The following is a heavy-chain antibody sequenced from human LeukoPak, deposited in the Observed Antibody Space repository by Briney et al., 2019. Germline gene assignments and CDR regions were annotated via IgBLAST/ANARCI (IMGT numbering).Heavy chain of an antibody. D-gene: IGHD6-19*01. J-gene: IGHJ4*02. Sequence: GGSLRLSCAASGFTFSSYAMSWVRQAPGKGLEWVSAISGSGGSTYYADSVKGRFTISRDNSKNTLYLQMNSLRAEDTAVYYCARYTKNVYSSGWYYFDYWGQGTLVTVSS. CDR2: ISGSGGST. V-gene: IGHV3-23*01. CDR3: ARYTKNVYSSGWYYFDY. CDR1: GFTFSSYA.